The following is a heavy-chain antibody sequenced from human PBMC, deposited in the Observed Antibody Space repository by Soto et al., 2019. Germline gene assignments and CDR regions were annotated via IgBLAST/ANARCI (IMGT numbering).Heavy chain of an antibody. CDR2: IIPVFGTA. J-gene: IGHJ6*02. CDR3: ARGDATKIVVTTYYGMDG. V-gene: IGHV1-69*12. D-gene: IGHD4-17*01. Sequence: QVQLVQSGAEVKKPGSSVKVSCKASGGSLSNYGISWVRQAPGQGIECMGGIIPVFGTANYAQKFQGRVTITADECTSIVYMDVTSLRSEDTAVYYCARGDATKIVVTTYYGMDGWGQGTTVTVSS. CDR1: GGSLSNYG.